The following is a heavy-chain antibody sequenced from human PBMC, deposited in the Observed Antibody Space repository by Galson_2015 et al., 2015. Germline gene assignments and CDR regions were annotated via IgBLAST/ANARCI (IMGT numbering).Heavy chain of an antibody. CDR3: ARETSAGGSVVHYFYGMDV. D-gene: IGHD6-13*01. V-gene: IGHV3-33*01. J-gene: IGHJ6*02. CDR2: IWYDGSNK. Sequence: SLRLSCAASGFSFRSYGMHWVRQAPGKGLEWVAIIWYDGSNKNYGNSVKGRFTISRDNSKNTLYLRMNSLRVEDTAVYYCARETSAGGSVVHYFYGMDVWGPGTTVTVSS. CDR1: GFSFRSYG.